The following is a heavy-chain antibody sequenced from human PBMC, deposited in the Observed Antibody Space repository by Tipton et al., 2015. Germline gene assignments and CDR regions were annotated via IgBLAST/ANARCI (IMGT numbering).Heavy chain of an antibody. D-gene: IGHD6-13*01. J-gene: IGHJ5*02. CDR1: SDSISNYY. V-gene: IGHV4-39*01. CDR2: LSYSGKT. Sequence: LRLSCSVSSDSISNYYWGWIRQPPGKGLEWIGSLSYSGKTDYNPPLRSRVTISEDTSKNQFSLRLGSVTAADTAVYYCARSLFPETAGLENWFDPWGQGTLVTVSS. CDR3: ARSLFPETAGLENWFDP.